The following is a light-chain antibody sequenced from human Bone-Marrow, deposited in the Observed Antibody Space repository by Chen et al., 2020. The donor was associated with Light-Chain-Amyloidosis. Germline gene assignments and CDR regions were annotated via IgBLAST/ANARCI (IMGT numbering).Light chain of an antibody. Sequence: QSVLTQPPSVSGAPGQSVTISCTGSTSNIGAGFGINWYQQLPGIAPKLLISGNNNRPAGVPDRFSGSKSGTSASLAITRLQSGDEGDYCGQSYDSSLSGVVFGGGTKLTVL. J-gene: IGLJ2*01. CDR3: QSYDSSLSGVV. CDR2: GNN. CDR1: TSNIGAGFG. V-gene: IGLV1-40*01.